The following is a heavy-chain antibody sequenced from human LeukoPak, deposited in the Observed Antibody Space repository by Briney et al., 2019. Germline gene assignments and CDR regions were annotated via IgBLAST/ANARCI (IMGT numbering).Heavy chain of an antibody. V-gene: IGHV3-30*18. CDR3: AKDRGSGYHYFDY. Sequence: GGSLRLSCAASGFTFSSYGMHWVRQAPGKGLEWVAVISYDGSNQYYADSVKGRFTISRDNSKNTLYLQMNSLRAEDTAVYYCAKDRGSGYHYFDYWGQGTLVTVSS. J-gene: IGHJ4*02. D-gene: IGHD3-22*01. CDR2: ISYDGSNQ. CDR1: GFTFSSYG.